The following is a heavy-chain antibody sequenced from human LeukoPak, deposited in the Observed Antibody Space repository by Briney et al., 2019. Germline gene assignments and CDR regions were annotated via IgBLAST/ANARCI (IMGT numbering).Heavy chain of an antibody. V-gene: IGHV1-18*01. CDR2: ISAYNGNT. D-gene: IGHD3-16*01. J-gene: IGHJ4*02. CDR1: GYTFTSYG. CDR3: ARDPGERGYFDY. Sequence: ASVKVSCKASGYTFTSYGISWGRKAPGQGLGGMGGISAYNGNTNYAQKLQGRGTMTTDTSTSTAYMELRSLRSDDTAVYYCARDPGERGYFDYWGQGTLVTVSS.